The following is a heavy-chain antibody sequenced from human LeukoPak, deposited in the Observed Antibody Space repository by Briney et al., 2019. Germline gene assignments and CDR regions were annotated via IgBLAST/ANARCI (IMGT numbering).Heavy chain of an antibody. D-gene: IGHD2-2*01. CDR1: GFTFSSYS. V-gene: IGHV3-21*01. CDR2: ISSSSSYI. J-gene: IGHJ3*02. CDR3: AGTDIVGVPAAEAFDI. Sequence: GGSLRLSCAASGFTFSSYSMNWVRQAPGKGLEWVASISSSSSYIYYADSVKGRFTTSRDNAKNSLYLQMNSLRAEDTAVYYCAGTDIVGVPAAEAFDIWGQGIMVTVSS.